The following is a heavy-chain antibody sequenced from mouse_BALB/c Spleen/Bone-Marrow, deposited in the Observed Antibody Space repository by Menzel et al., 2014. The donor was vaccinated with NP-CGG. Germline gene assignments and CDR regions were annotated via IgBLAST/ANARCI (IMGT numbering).Heavy chain of an antibody. CDR2: VTPYNGGT. J-gene: IGHJ2*01. CDR1: GYTFTYYY. CDR3: ARTGY. Sequence: VQLQQSGPELVKPGASVKMSCKASGYTFTYYYMDWVKQSHGESFEWIGRVTPYNGGTTYNQKFKGKATLTVDKSSSTAYMALNSLTSEDSAVYYCARTGYWGQGTTLTVSS. V-gene: IGHV1-19*01.